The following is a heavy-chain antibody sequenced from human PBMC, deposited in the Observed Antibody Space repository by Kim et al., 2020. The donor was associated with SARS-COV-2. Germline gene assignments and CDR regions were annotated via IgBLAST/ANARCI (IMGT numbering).Heavy chain of an antibody. Sequence: SETLSLTCTVLGGSVSSGTYYWSWIRQPPGKGLEWIGYISNSGSINFHPSLKSRVTTSVDTSKNQFSLKLSSMTAADTAIYYCARDDRGTYATYYGMDVWGQGTTVTVSS. CDR3: ARDDRGTYATYYGMDV. V-gene: IGHV4-61*01. D-gene: IGHD3-10*01. CDR2: ISNSGSI. CDR1: GGSVSSGTYY. J-gene: IGHJ6*02.